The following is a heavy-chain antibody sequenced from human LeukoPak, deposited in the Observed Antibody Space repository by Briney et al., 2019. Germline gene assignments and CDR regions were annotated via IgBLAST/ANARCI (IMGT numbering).Heavy chain of an antibody. V-gene: IGHV4-59*01. CDR1: GASISSSF. CDR2: IYYTGNT. J-gene: IGHJ4*02. CDR3: ARMTSSGWYAAGYYFDY. Sequence: SETLSLTCTVSGASISSSFWTWIRQSPGKGLEWLGYIYYTGNTNLNPSLKSRLTISVDTSKNQFSLKMSSVTAADTAVYYCARMTSSGWYAAGYYFDYWGQGTLVTVSS. D-gene: IGHD6-19*01.